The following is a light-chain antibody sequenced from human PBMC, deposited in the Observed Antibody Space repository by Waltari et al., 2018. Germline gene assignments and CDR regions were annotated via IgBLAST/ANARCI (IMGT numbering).Light chain of an antibody. Sequence: QSVLTQPPSVSAAPGQKVTISCSGSTSNIGNNYVSWYQQVPGTAPKLLIYDNNHRPSGIPDRFSGSKSGTSATLGITGLQTGDEADYYCGTWDSSLSAGVFGGGTKVTV. J-gene: IGLJ3*02. CDR1: TSNIGNNY. CDR2: DNN. V-gene: IGLV1-51*01. CDR3: GTWDSSLSAGV.